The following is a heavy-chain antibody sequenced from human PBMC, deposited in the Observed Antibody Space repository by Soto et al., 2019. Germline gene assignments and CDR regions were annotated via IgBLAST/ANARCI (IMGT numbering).Heavy chain of an antibody. D-gene: IGHD6-19*01. V-gene: IGHV4-30-4*01. CDR3: ARGTSGWYGKGFDY. Sequence: SETLSLTCTVSGGSISSGDYYWSWIRQPPGKCLEWIGYIYYSGSTYYNPSLKSRVTISVDTSKNQFSLKLSSVTAADTAVYYCARGTSGWYGKGFDYWGQGTLVTVSS. CDR1: GGSISSGDYY. J-gene: IGHJ4*02. CDR2: IYYSGST.